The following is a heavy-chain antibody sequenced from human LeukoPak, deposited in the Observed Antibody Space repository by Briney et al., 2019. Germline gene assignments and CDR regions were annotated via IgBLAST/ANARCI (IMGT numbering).Heavy chain of an antibody. V-gene: IGHV1-2*02. Sequence: QAPGXXXEXMGWINPNSGGTNYAQKFQGRVTMTRDTSISTAYMELSRLRSDDTAVYYCAREYCSGGSCYFFNYWGQGTLVTVSS. CDR3: AREYCSGGSCYFFNY. J-gene: IGHJ4*02. CDR2: INPNSGGT. D-gene: IGHD2-15*01.